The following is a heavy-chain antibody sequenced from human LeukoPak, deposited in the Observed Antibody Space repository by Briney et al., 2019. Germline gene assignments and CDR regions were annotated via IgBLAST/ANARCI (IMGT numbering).Heavy chain of an antibody. CDR2: ISGSGGST. J-gene: IGHJ4*02. CDR1: GFTSSSYA. Sequence: GGSLRLSCAASGFTSSSYAMTWVRQAPGKGLEWVSAISGSGGSTYYADSVRGRFTISRDNSKNTLYLQMNSLRAEDTAVYYCAKDHSYYGSGSYDTRFDYWGQGTLVAVSS. D-gene: IGHD3-10*01. V-gene: IGHV3-23*01. CDR3: AKDHSYYGSGSYDTRFDY.